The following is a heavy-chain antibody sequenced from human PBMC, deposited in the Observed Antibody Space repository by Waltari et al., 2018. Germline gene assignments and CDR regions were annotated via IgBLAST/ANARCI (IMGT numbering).Heavy chain of an antibody. Sequence: QVQLVESGGGLVKPGGSLRLSCAASGFSFSEYYMTWIRQAPGKGLEWISHISKSSTYTHYADSVKGRFTISIDNAKNSLYLQMNSLRVEDTAVYYCARGDCGGDCYPDYWGQGTLVTVSS. CDR2: ISKSSTYT. J-gene: IGHJ4*02. D-gene: IGHD2-21*02. V-gene: IGHV3-11*06. CDR1: GFSFSEYY. CDR3: ARGDCGGDCYPDY.